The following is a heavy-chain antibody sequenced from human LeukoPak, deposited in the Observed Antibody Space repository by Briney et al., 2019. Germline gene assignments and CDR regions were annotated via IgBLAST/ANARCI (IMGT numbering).Heavy chain of an antibody. V-gene: IGHV3-23*01. Sequence: GGSLRLSCAASGFTFSSYAMSWVRQAPGKGLEWVSAISGSGGSTYYADSVKGRFTISRDNSKNTLYLQMNSLRAEDTAVYYCAKDRYDILTGYLYYFDYWGQGTLVTVSS. J-gene: IGHJ4*02. CDR2: ISGSGGST. CDR1: GFTFSSYA. D-gene: IGHD3-9*01. CDR3: AKDRYDILTGYLYYFDY.